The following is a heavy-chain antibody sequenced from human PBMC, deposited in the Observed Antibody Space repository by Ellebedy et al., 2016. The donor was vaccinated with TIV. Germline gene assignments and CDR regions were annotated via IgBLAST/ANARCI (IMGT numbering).Heavy chain of an antibody. CDR3: ARAYQMPLGQCFQH. V-gene: IGHV3-23*01. J-gene: IGHJ1*01. Sequence: GESLKISXAASGFTFSNYAMSWVRQAPGKGLEWVSAICGSGGGAYYTELVKGRFTISRDNSKNRLLLQMNNLRAEDTAVYYCARAYQMPLGQCFQHWGQGTLVTVSS. CDR1: GFTFSNYA. D-gene: IGHD2-2*01. CDR2: ICGSGGGA.